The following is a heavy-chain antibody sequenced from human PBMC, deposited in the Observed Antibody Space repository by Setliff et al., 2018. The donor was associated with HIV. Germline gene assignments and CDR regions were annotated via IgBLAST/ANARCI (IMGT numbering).Heavy chain of an antibody. J-gene: IGHJ6*03. Sequence: GESLKISCKDSGYSFPNDWIGWVRQKPGKGLEWVAIIFPRDSETRYSPSFEGQVTISVDRSLNTVYLQWSRLRASDSAIYYCTRHPLRPGIAGYFYFVDVWGTGTKVTVSS. CDR1: GYSFPNDW. CDR2: IFPRDSET. V-gene: IGHV5-51*01. CDR3: TRHPLRPGIAGYFYFVDV. D-gene: IGHD3-9*01.